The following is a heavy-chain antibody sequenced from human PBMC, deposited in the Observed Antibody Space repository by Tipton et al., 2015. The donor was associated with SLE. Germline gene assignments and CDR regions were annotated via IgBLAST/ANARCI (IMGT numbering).Heavy chain of an antibody. J-gene: IGHJ5*02. Sequence: TLSLTCTVSGGSTSSYYWSWIRQPAEKGLEWIGRINTSRSTDYNPSLKSRVTISLDSSKNHFSLELRSVTAADTAVYYCARRDSPKWFDPWGQGTLVTVSS. CDR3: ARRDSPKWFDP. D-gene: IGHD5-18*01. CDR1: GGSTSSYY. V-gene: IGHV4-4*07. CDR2: INTSRST.